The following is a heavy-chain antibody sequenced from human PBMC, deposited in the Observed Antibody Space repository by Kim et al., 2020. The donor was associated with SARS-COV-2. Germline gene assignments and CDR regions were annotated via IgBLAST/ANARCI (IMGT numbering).Heavy chain of an antibody. CDR2: VNHSGST. D-gene: IGHD6-6*01. Sequence: SETLSLTCAVYGGSFSGYYWSWIRQPPGKGLEWMGEVNHSGSTNYNPSLKSRVTISGDTSKNQFSLKLSSMTAADTAVYYCARGPKGMAARSETYYYYGLDVWGQGTTVTVSS. V-gene: IGHV4-34*01. CDR3: ARGPKGMAARSETYYYYGLDV. CDR1: GGSFSGYY. J-gene: IGHJ6*02.